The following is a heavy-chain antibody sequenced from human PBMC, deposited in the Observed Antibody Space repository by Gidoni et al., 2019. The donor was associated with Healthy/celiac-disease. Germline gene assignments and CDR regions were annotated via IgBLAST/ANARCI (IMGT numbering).Heavy chain of an antibody. V-gene: IGHV4-39*07. Sequence: QLQLQESGQGLVKTSETLSLTCPVSAGSISSSSYYWGWIRQPPGKGLEWIGSIYYSGSTYYTPSLKSRVTISVDTSKNQFSLKLSSVTAADTAVYYCARAPDDSSGYWAPHFDYWVQGTLVTVSS. CDR3: ARAPDDSSGYWAPHFDY. CDR1: AGSISSSSYY. CDR2: IYYSGST. J-gene: IGHJ4*02. D-gene: IGHD3-22*01.